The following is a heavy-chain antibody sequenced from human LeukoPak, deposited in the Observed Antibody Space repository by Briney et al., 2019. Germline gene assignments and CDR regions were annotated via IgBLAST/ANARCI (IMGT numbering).Heavy chain of an antibody. Sequence: PGRSLRLSCAASGFTFSSYGMHWVRQAPGKGLGWVAVIWYDGSNKYYADSVKGRFTISRDNFKNTLYLQMNSLRAEDTAVYYCARDPHSGYDAWGQGALVTVSS. CDR2: IWYDGSNK. CDR3: ARDPHSGYDA. J-gene: IGHJ4*02. V-gene: IGHV3-33*08. D-gene: IGHD5-12*01. CDR1: GFTFSSYG.